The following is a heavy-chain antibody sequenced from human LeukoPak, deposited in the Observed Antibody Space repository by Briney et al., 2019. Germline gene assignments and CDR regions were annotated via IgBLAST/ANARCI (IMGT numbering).Heavy chain of an antibody. CDR3: ARNGGDDYDSSGYYFVFDY. V-gene: IGHV4-34*01. D-gene: IGHD3-22*01. CDR1: GVSFSGYY. J-gene: IGHJ4*02. Sequence: PSETLSLTCAVYGVSFSGYYWTWIRQPPGKGLEWIGEINHSGSTNYNPSLKSRVTISVDTSKNQFSLKLSSVTAADTAVYYCARNGGDDYDSSGYYFVFDYRGQGTLVTASS. CDR2: INHSGST.